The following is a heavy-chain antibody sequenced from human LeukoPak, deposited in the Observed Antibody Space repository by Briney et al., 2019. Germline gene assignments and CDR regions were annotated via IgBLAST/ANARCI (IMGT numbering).Heavy chain of an antibody. CDR3: VRGPTYFDY. CDR1: GITFSNFG. CDR2: IRYDGSNK. V-gene: IGHV3-30*02. J-gene: IGHJ4*02. Sequence: GGSLRFSCAASGITFSNFGMNWVRQAPGKGLEWVAFIRYDGSNKYYADSVKGRFTISRDNAKNTLHLQMNSLRVDDTAVYYCVRGPTYFDYWGQGVLVTVSS.